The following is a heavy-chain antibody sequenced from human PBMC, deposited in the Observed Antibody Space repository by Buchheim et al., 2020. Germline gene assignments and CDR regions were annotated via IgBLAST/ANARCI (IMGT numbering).Heavy chain of an antibody. CDR1: GGSISSSNL. Sequence: QVQLQESGPGLVKPSGTLSLTCAVSGGSISSSNLWSWVRQPPGKGLEWMGEIYHSGSTNYNPSLKSRVTIKVDKSKNQFPPKLRSVAAADTAVYYCARETRDYYDSSGYCFRYYYYGMDVWGQGTT. J-gene: IGHJ6*02. CDR2: IYHSGST. D-gene: IGHD3-22*01. CDR3: ARETRDYYDSSGYCFRYYYYGMDV. V-gene: IGHV4-4*02.